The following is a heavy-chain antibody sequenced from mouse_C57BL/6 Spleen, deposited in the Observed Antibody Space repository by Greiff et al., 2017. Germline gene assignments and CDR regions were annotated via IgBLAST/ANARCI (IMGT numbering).Heavy chain of an antibody. CDR2: INPNYGTT. J-gene: IGHJ2*01. Sequence: VQLKQSGPELVKPGASVKISCKASGYSFTDYNMNWVKQSNGKSLEWIGVINPNYGTTSYNQKFKGKATLTVDQSSSTAYMQLHSLTSEDSAVYYCASYYGSSSYYFDYWGQGTTLTVSS. V-gene: IGHV1-39*01. CDR1: GYSFTDYN. CDR3: ASYYGSSSYYFDY. D-gene: IGHD1-1*01.